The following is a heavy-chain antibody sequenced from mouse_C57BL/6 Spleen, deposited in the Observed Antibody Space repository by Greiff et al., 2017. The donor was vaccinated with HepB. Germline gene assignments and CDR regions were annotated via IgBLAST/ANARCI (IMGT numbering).Heavy chain of an antibody. J-gene: IGHJ2*01. CDR1: GYTFTSYW. Sequence: QVQLQQPGAELVKPGASVKLSCKASGYTFTSYWLHWVKQRPGQGLEWIGMIHPNSGSTNYNEKFKSKATLTVDKSSSTAYMQLSSLTSEDSAVYYGSRGKDYGYFDYWGQGTTLTVSS. V-gene: IGHV1-64*01. CDR3: SRGKDYGYFDY. CDR2: IHPNSGST. D-gene: IGHD1-1*01.